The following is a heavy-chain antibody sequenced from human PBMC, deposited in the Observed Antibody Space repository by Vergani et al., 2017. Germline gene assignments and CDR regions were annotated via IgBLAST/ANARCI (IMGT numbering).Heavy chain of an antibody. CDR2: IYYIGST. D-gene: IGHD6-13*01. CDR3: TAGNHYYYYMDV. Sequence: QVQLQESGPGLVKPSETLSLTCTVSGGSISSYYWSWIRQPPGKGLEWIGYIYYIGSTNYNPSLKSRVTISVDTSKNQFSLKLGSVTAADTAVYYCTAGNHYYYYMDVWGKGTTVTVSS. J-gene: IGHJ6*03. V-gene: IGHV4-59*13. CDR1: GGSISSYY.